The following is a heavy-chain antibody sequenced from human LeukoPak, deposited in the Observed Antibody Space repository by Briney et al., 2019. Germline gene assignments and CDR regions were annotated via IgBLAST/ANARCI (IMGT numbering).Heavy chain of an antibody. J-gene: IGHJ2*01. CDR1: GGSISSYY. Sequence: PSETLSLTCTVSGGSISSYYWSWIRQPPGKGLEWIGNIYYSGSTNYNPSLKSRVTISVGTSKNQFSLKLSSLTAADTAVYYCARRGANSGSYSHFDLWGRGTLVTVSS. CDR2: IYYSGST. V-gene: IGHV4-59*01. D-gene: IGHD1-26*01. CDR3: ARRGANSGSYSHFDL.